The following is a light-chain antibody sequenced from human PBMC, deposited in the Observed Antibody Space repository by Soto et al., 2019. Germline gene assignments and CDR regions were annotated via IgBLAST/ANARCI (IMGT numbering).Light chain of an antibody. CDR2: DVS. CDR3: CSYAGSSFWV. Sequence: QSALTQPRSVSGSPGQSVTISCTGTSSDVGGYNYVSRYQQHPGKAPKLMIYDVSKRPSGVPDRFSGSKSGNTASLTISGLQAEDEADYYCCSYAGSSFWVFGGGTKLTVL. CDR1: SSDVGGYNY. J-gene: IGLJ3*02. V-gene: IGLV2-11*01.